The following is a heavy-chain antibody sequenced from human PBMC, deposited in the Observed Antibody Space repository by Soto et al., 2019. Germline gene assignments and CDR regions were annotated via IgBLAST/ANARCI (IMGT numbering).Heavy chain of an antibody. CDR2: IFYSGTT. CDR1: GDSIISADYY. CDR3: ARDLWVEPELYYYGMDV. Sequence: PSETLSLTCTFSGDSIISADYYWSWIRQTPGKGLEWIGHIFYSGTTYYNPSLKSRLTISVDTSKNHFSLRLTSVTAADTAVYYCARDLWVEPELYYYGMDVWGQGTTVTVSS. J-gene: IGHJ6*02. D-gene: IGHD1-1*01. V-gene: IGHV4-30-4*01.